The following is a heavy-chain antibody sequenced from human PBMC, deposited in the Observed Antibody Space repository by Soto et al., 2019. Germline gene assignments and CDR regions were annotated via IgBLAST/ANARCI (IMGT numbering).Heavy chain of an antibody. J-gene: IGHJ4*02. CDR3: ERGLGYGSGSYTFDY. CDR2: INHSGST. V-gene: IGHV4-34*01. CDR1: GGSFSGYY. Sequence: PSETLSLTCAVYGGSFSGYYWSWIRQPPGKGLEWIGEINHSGSTNYNPSLKSRVTISVDTSKNQFSLKLSSVTAADTAVYYCERGLGYGSGSYTFDYWGQGTLVTVYS. D-gene: IGHD3-10*01.